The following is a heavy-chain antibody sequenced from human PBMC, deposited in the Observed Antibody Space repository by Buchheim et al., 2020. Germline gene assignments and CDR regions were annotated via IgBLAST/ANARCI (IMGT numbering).Heavy chain of an antibody. CDR1: GGSISSSSYY. CDR3: ARHVRFLEWLSGFDP. J-gene: IGHJ5*02. Sequence: QLQLQESGPGLVKPSETLSLTCTVSGGSISSSSYYWGWIRQPPGKGLEWIGSIYYSGSTYYNPSLKSRVTISVDTSKNQFSLKLSSVTAADTAVYYCARHVRFLEWLSGFDPWGQGTL. V-gene: IGHV4-39*01. CDR2: IYYSGST. D-gene: IGHD3-3*01.